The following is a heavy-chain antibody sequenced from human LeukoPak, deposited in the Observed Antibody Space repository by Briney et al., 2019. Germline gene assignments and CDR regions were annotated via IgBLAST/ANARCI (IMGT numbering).Heavy chain of an antibody. Sequence: SETLSLTCTVSGGSISSYYWSWIRQPPGKGLEWIGYIYYSGSTNYNPSLKSRVTISVDTSKNQLSLKLSSVTAADTAVYYCARSLYSSSWYDYWGQGTLVTVSS. D-gene: IGHD6-13*01. V-gene: IGHV4-59*01. CDR1: GGSISSYY. CDR2: IYYSGST. CDR3: ARSLYSSSWYDY. J-gene: IGHJ4*02.